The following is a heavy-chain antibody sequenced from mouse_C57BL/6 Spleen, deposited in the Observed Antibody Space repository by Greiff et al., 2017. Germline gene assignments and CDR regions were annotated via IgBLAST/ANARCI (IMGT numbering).Heavy chain of an antibody. CDR1: GYSITSGYY. Sequence: VQLKESGPGLVKPSQSLSLTCSVTGYSITSGYYWNWIRQFPGNKLEWMGYISYDGSDNYNPSLKNRISITHDTSKNQFFLKLNSVTTEDTATYYCARDSGKGAMDYWGQGTSVTVSS. CDR2: ISYDGSD. J-gene: IGHJ4*01. V-gene: IGHV3-6*01. CDR3: ARDSGKGAMDY. D-gene: IGHD4-1*01.